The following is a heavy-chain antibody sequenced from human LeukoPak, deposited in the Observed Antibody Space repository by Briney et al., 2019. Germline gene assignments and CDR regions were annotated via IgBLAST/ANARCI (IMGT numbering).Heavy chain of an antibody. Sequence: PGGSLRLSCAASGFTFSDYAMSWVRQAPEKGLEWVSTISHVGGTYYADSVKGRFTISRDNSKNTLYLQMNSLRAEDTAVYYCAKESPSAEYFQHWGQGTLVTVSS. CDR1: GFTFSDYA. CDR3: AKESPSAEYFQH. CDR2: ISHVGGT. V-gene: IGHV3-23*01. J-gene: IGHJ1*01.